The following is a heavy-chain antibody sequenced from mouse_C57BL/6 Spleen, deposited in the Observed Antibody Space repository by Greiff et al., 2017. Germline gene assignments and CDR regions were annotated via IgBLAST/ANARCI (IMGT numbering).Heavy chain of an antibody. J-gene: IGHJ4*01. D-gene: IGHD3-1*01. Sequence: EVQGVESGGGLVQPKGSLKLSCAASGFTFTTYAMHWVRQAPGKGLEWVARIRSKSSNYATYYADSVKDRFTISRDDSQSMLYLQMNNLKTEDTAVYYCVRDRGGALDYWGQGTSVTVSS. V-gene: IGHV10-3*01. CDR3: VRDRGGALDY. CDR2: IRSKSSNYAT. CDR1: GFTFTTYA.